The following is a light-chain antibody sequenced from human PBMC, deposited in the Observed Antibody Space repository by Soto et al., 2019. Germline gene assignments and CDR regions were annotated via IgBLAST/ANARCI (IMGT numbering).Light chain of an antibody. J-gene: IGKJ1*01. Sequence: DIPRTQSPSTLSASVGDRVTFACRARQSISIWLAWYQQKPGKAPKLLIYDASILESGVPSRFCGRGSGTEFTLIICSQPHVDVATYYCQQYNSYWTFGQGTKVDIK. CDR2: DAS. CDR1: QSISIW. V-gene: IGKV1-5*01. CDR3: QQYNSYWT.